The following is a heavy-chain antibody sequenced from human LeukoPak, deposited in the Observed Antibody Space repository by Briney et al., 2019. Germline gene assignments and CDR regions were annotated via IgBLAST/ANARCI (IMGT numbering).Heavy chain of an antibody. V-gene: IGHV4-4*07. CDR3: ARASDIVVVPAAIPAYYMDV. CDR2: IYTSGST. D-gene: IGHD2-2*02. J-gene: IGHJ6*03. Sequence: SETLSLTCTVSGGSISSYYWSWIRQPAGKGLEWIGRIYTSGSTNYNPSLKSRVTMSVDTSKNQFSLKLSSVTAADTAVYYCARASDIVVVPAAIPAYYMDVWGKGTTVTVSS. CDR1: GGSISSYY.